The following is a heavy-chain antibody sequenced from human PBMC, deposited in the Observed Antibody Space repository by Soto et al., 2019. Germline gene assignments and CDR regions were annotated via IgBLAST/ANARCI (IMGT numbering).Heavy chain of an antibody. CDR3: ARERSAAGTGGFDP. CDR2: MNPNSGNT. J-gene: IGHJ5*02. D-gene: IGHD6-13*01. Sequence: QVQLVQSGAEVKKPGASVKVSCKASGYTFTSYDINWVRQATGQGLEWMGWMNPNSGNTGYAQKFQGRVTMIRNTPKGTAYMELSSLRSEDAHVYYCARERSAAGTGGFDPCGQGNLVTVSS. V-gene: IGHV1-8*01. CDR1: GYTFTSYD.